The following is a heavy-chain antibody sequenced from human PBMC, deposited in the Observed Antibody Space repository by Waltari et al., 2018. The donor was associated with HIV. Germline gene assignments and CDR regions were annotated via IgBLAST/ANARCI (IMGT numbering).Heavy chain of an antibody. D-gene: IGHD3-3*01. V-gene: IGHV3-30-3*01. CDR3: ARDLSRFLEWFYGMDV. Sequence: QVQLVESGGGVVQPGRSLRLSCAASGFTFLSSAMHWVRQAPGKGLEGVAVISYDGSNKYTADSVKGRFTISRDNSKNTLYLQMNSLRAEDTAVYYCARDLSRFLEWFYGMDVWGQGTTVTVSS. CDR1: GFTFLSSA. J-gene: IGHJ6*02. CDR2: ISYDGSNK.